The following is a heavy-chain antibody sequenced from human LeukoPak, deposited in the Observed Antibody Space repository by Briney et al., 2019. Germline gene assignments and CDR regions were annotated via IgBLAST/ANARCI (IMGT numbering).Heavy chain of an antibody. CDR1: GFTFSSYS. Sequence: GGSLRLSCAASGFTFSSYSMNWVRQAPGKGLEWVSYISSSSSTIYYADSVKGRFTISRDNAKNSLYLQMNSLSAEDTAAYFCAKLTAMTTSHWGQGTLVTVSS. V-gene: IGHV3-48*01. J-gene: IGHJ4*02. CDR2: ISSSSSTI. CDR3: AKLTAMTTSH. D-gene: IGHD5-18*01.